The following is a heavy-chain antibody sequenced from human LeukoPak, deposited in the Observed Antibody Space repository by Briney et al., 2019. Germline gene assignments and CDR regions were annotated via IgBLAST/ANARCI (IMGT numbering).Heavy chain of an antibody. Sequence: GGSLRLSCAASGFTFSSYGMHWVRQTPGKGLEWVSAISGSGGSTYYADSVKGRFTISRDNSKNTLYLQMNSLRAEDTAVYYCAKYACSSTSCPNWFDPWGQGTLVTVSS. CDR2: ISGSGGST. J-gene: IGHJ5*02. D-gene: IGHD2-2*01. CDR1: GFTFSSYG. V-gene: IGHV3-23*01. CDR3: AKYACSSTSCPNWFDP.